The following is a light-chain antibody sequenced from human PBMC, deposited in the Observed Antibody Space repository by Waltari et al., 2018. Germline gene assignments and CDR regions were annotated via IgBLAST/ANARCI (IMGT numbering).Light chain of an antibody. CDR2: CAS. CDR3: QKYGTIPAT. Sequence: EIVLTQSPGTLSLSPGERATLSCRASQSVSRWLAWYQQKPGQPPRLLIYCASSRATGIPERFSGSGSETDFSLTIGRLEPEDSAVYYCQKYGTIPATFGQGTKVEVK. V-gene: IGKV3-20*01. J-gene: IGKJ1*01. CDR1: QSVSRW.